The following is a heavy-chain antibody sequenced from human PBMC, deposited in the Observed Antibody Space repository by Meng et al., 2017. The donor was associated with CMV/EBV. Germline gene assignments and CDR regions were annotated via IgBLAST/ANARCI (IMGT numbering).Heavy chain of an antibody. D-gene: IGHD6-6*01. Sequence: GGSLRLSCAASGFTFSDRGMHWVRQAPGKGLEWVAVISYDGSNKYYADSVKGRFTISRDNSKNTLYLQMNSLRAEDTAVYYCARDLGNQAARQSLNLYYWGQGTLVTVSS. CDR3: ARDLGNQAARQSLNLYY. J-gene: IGHJ4*02. CDR1: GFTFSDRG. V-gene: IGHV3-30*19. CDR2: ISYDGSNK.